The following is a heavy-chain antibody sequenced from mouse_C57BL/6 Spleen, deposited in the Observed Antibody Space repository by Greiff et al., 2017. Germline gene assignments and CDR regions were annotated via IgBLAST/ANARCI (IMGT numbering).Heavy chain of an antibody. J-gene: IGHJ2*01. CDR1: GYTFTSYW. D-gene: IGHD1-1*01. Sequence: QVQLQQPGTELVKPGASVKLSCKASGYTFTSYWMHWVKQRPGQGLEWIGNINPSNGGTNYNAKFKSKATLTVEKSSSTAYMQLSSLTSEDSAVYYCASSPGVITTGVKDYWGQGTTLTVSS. CDR3: ASSPGVITTGVKDY. CDR2: INPSNGGT. V-gene: IGHV1-53*01.